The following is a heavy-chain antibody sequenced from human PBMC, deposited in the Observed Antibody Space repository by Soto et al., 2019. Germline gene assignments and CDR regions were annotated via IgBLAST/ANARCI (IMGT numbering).Heavy chain of an antibody. J-gene: IGHJ4*02. CDR2: ITGGVGVT. D-gene: IGHD2-21*02. CDR3: AKFHGVTFNKWYFHY. Sequence: EVQLLESGGGLVQPGGSLRLSCAASGFTFSSYAMTWVRQAPGKGLEWVSVITGGVGVTYYADSVKGRFTISRDNSKKTLYLQMNSLRAEDTAVYTCAKFHGVTFNKWYFHYWGQGTLVTVSS. CDR1: GFTFSSYA. V-gene: IGHV3-23*01.